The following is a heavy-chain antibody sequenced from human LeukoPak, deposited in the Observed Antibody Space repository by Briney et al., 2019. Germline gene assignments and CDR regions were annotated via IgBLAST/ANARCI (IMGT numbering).Heavy chain of an antibody. V-gene: IGHV4-34*01. CDR2: INHSGST. CDR1: GGSFSGYY. D-gene: IGHD7-27*01. J-gene: IGHJ3*02. CDR3: AVTGADDAFDI. Sequence: PSETLSLTCAVYGGSFSGYYWSWIRQPPGKGLEWIGEINHSGSTNYNPSLKSRVTISVDTSKNQFSLKLSSVTAADTAVYCCAVTGADDAFDIWGQGTMVTVSS.